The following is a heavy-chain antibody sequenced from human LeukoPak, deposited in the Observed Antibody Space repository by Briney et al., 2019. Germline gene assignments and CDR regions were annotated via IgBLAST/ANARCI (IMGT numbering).Heavy chain of an antibody. J-gene: IGHJ3*02. V-gene: IGHV3-13*01. CDR3: AKRSSSWYSGDNAFDI. Sequence: PGGSLRLSCAASGFTFRTYDMHWVRQATGKGLEWVSAIDTAGDTYYPGSVKGRFTISRENAKNSLYLQMNSLRAGDTAVYYCAKRSSSWYSGDNAFDIWGQGTMVTVSS. D-gene: IGHD6-13*01. CDR2: IDTAGDT. CDR1: GFTFRTYD.